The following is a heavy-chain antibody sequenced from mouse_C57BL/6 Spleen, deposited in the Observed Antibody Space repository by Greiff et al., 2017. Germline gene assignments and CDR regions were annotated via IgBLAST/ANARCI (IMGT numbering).Heavy chain of an antibody. CDR1: GFSLTSYG. CDR3: ATPTAQGYAMDY. CDR2: IWSGGST. D-gene: IGHD3-1*01. V-gene: IGHV2-2*01. Sequence: VQGVESGPGLVQPSQSLSITCTVSGFSLTSYGVPWVRQSPGKGLEWLGVIWSGGSTDYNAAFISRLSISKDNSKSQVFFKMNSLQADDTAIYYCATPTAQGYAMDYWGQGTSVTVSS. J-gene: IGHJ4*01.